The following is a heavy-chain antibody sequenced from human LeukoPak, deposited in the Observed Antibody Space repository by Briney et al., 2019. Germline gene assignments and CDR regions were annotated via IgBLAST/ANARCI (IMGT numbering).Heavy chain of an antibody. Sequence: ASVKLSCNASGYTFTSYDINWVRHATGQGLEWMGWMNPNSGNTGYAEKFQGGVTITRNTSINTAYMELSSLRSEDTAVYYCASGGIAVAYAFDIWGQGTMVTVSS. CDR2: MNPNSGNT. CDR1: GYTFTSYD. D-gene: IGHD6-19*01. J-gene: IGHJ3*02. V-gene: IGHV1-8*03. CDR3: ASGGIAVAYAFDI.